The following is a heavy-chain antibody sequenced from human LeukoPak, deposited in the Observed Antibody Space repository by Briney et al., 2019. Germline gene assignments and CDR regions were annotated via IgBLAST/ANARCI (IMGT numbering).Heavy chain of an antibody. CDR1: GYTFTGYY. Sequence: GASVKVSCKASGYTFTGYYMHWVRQTPGQGLEWMGWINPNSGGTNYAQKFQGRVTMTRDTSISTAYMELSRLRSDDTAVYYCASYPLLGYCSGGSCYNYWGQGTLVTVSS. CDR2: INPNSGGT. D-gene: IGHD2-15*01. V-gene: IGHV1-2*02. J-gene: IGHJ4*02. CDR3: ASYPLLGYCSGGSCYNY.